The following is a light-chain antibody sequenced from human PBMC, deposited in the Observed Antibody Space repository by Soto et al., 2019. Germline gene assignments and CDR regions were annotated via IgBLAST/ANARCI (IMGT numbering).Light chain of an antibody. V-gene: IGKV3-11*01. Sequence: EIVLTQSSATLSLSPGERATLSCRASQSVTSNALAWYQQKPGQAPRLLIYGVSSRATGIPDRFRGSGSGTDFTLTISNLEPEDFAVYYCQQRSKWPLTFGGGTKVEIK. CDR2: GVS. CDR3: QQRSKWPLT. J-gene: IGKJ4*01. CDR1: QSVTSN.